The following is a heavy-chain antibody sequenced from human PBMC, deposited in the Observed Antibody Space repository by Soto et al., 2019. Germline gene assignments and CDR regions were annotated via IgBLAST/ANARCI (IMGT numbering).Heavy chain of an antibody. CDR2: ISSDGSEK. D-gene: IGHD4-17*01. Sequence: QPGGSLRLSCVASGFTFSNYAMHWVRQAPGKGLGWVAVISSDGSEKYYLDSVRDRFTISRDNSKNTLYLQMNNLRPEDTAMYYCANSWTTLTTGFDFWGQGALGTVSS. CDR3: ANSWTTLTTGFDF. CDR1: GFTFSNYA. V-gene: IGHV3-30*18. J-gene: IGHJ4*02.